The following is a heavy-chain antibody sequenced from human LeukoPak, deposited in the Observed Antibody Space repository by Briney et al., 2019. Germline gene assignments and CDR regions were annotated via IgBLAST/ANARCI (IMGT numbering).Heavy chain of an antibody. Sequence: PGGSLRLSCAASGFTFSSYAMHWVRQAPGKGLEWAAVISYDGGNKYYADSVKGRFTISRDNSKNTLYLQMNSLRAEDTAVYYCARGGWELLLYAFDIWGQGTMVTVSS. CDR3: ARGGWELLLYAFDI. V-gene: IGHV3-30*04. CDR2: ISYDGGNK. J-gene: IGHJ3*02. D-gene: IGHD1-26*01. CDR1: GFTFSSYA.